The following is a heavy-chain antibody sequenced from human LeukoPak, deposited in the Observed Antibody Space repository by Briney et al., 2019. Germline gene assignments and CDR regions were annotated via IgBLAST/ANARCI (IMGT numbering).Heavy chain of an antibody. Sequence: PGGSLRLSRAASGFTFSNAWMSWVRQAPGKGLEWVGRIKSKTDGGTTDYAAPVKGRFTISRDDSKNTLYLQMNSLKTEDAAVYYCTTARARPHIDYWGQGTLVTVSS. J-gene: IGHJ4*02. V-gene: IGHV3-15*01. D-gene: IGHD2-21*01. CDR2: IKSKTDGGTT. CDR3: TTARARPHIDY. CDR1: GFTFSNAW.